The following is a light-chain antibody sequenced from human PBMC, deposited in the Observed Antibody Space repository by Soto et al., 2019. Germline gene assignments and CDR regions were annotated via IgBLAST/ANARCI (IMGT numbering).Light chain of an antibody. J-gene: IGKJ1*01. CDR1: QSVSTT. CDR2: GAS. Sequence: IVMTQSPATLSVSPGQRASLCCRASQSVSTTVAWYHQKPGQAPRLLVYGASTRATGIPARFSGSGAGTDFTLTIASRQPKDFGVYFCQQYKDWPTTFGQGPKVEIK. CDR3: QQYKDWPTT. V-gene: IGKV3-15*01.